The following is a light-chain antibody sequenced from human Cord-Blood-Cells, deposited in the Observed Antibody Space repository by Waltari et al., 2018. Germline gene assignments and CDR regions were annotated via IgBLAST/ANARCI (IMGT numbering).Light chain of an antibody. J-gene: IGLJ1*01. Sequence: QSALTQPASVSGSPGQSITISCTGTSSDVGGYNYVSWYQQHPGKPPKLRIYEVSNRPSGVSNRFSGYKSGNTASLTISGLQAEDEADYYCSSYTSSSTNYVFGTGTKVTVL. V-gene: IGLV2-14*01. CDR2: EVS. CDR1: SSDVGGYNY. CDR3: SSYTSSSTNYV.